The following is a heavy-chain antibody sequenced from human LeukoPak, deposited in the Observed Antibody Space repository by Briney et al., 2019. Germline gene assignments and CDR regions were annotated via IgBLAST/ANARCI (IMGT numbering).Heavy chain of an antibody. CDR1: GGSISSFY. V-gene: IGHV4-59*01. Sequence: PSETPSLTCTVSGGSISSFYWSWIRQPPGKGLEWIGYIYYSGSTNYNPSLKSRVTISVDTSKNQFSLKLSSVTAADTAVYYCARHGTSGTNLNWFDPWGQGTLVTVSS. D-gene: IGHD1-1*01. CDR3: ARHGTSGTNLNWFDP. J-gene: IGHJ5*02. CDR2: IYYSGST.